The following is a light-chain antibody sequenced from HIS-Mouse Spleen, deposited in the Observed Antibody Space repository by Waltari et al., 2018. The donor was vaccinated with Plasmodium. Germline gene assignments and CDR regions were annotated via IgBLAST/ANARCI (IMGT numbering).Light chain of an antibody. Sequence: SSELTQPPSVSVSPGQTARITCSGDALPKPYAYWYQQQPGQAPVLVLYKDSERPSGIPERFSGSSSGTTVTLTISGVQAEDEADYYCQSADSSGTYRVFGGGTKLTVL. CDR3: QSADSSGTYRV. CDR2: KDS. CDR1: ALPKPY. J-gene: IGLJ2*01. V-gene: IGLV3-25*03.